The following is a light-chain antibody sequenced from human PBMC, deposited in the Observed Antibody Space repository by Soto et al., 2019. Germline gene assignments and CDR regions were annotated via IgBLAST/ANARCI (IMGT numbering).Light chain of an antibody. CDR1: PSVLSSSNNKNY. J-gene: IGKJ2*01. CDR3: QQYYSTPYT. Sequence: DFVMTQTPDSLAVSLGERATINCKSSPSVLSSSNNKNYLAWYQQKPGQPPKLLIYWASTRDSGVPDRFSGSGSGTDFTLTISSRQAEDVAVYYCQQYYSTPYTFGQGTKLEIK. CDR2: WAS. V-gene: IGKV4-1*01.